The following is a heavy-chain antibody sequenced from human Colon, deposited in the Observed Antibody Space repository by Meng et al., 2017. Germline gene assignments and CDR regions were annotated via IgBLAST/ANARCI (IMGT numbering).Heavy chain of an antibody. D-gene: IGHD2-2*01. V-gene: IGHV1-2*04. CDR1: GYKFTDYY. Sequence: ASVKVSCKASGYKFTDYYIHWVRQDPGQGLEGLGWINTKTGYTKYAQRFQYWVTMTSDASVSTVYMDLSSLTPDDAAVYYCAIGSGTSWLDRWGQGTLVTVSS. CDR3: AIGSGTSWLDR. CDR2: INTKTGYT. J-gene: IGHJ5*02.